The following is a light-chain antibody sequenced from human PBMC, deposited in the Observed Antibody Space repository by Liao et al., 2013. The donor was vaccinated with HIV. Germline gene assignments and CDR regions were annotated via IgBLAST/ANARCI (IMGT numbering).Light chain of an antibody. J-gene: IGLJ1*01. CDR2: YDS. CDR3: QVWDSSSDHPGV. V-gene: IGLV3-21*01. CDR1: NIGNKN. Sequence: SYELTQPPSVSVAPGKTARITCGGNNIGNKNVHWYQQRPGQAPVLVIYYDSDRPSGIPERFSGSNSGNTATLTISRVEAGDEADYYCQVWDSSSDHPGVFGTGTKVTVL.